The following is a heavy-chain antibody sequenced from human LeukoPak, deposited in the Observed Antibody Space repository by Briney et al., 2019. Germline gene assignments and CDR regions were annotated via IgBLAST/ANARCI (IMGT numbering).Heavy chain of an antibody. CDR1: GFTFSSCA. D-gene: IGHD3-22*01. Sequence: GGSLRLSCAASGFTFSSCAMSWVRQAPGKGLEWVSGISGSGGSTYYADSVKGRFTISRDYSKNTLYLQMNSLGAEDTAVYYCAKAARYYYDSSGQWGFDYWGQGTPVTVSS. J-gene: IGHJ4*02. V-gene: IGHV3-23*01. CDR3: AKAARYYYDSSGQWGFDY. CDR2: ISGSGGST.